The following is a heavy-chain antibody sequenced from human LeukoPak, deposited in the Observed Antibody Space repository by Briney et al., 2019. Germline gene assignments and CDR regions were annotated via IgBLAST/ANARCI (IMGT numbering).Heavy chain of an antibody. Sequence: SETLSLTCTVSGGSISSSSYHWGWIRQPPGKGLEWIGSMYYSGSTYYNPSLKSRVTVSVDTSKNQFSLNLSSVTAADTAVHYCARISIVVVPAYFDYWGQGTLVTVSS. D-gene: IGHD2-2*01. V-gene: IGHV4-39*01. J-gene: IGHJ4*02. CDR2: MYYSGST. CDR3: ARISIVVVPAYFDY. CDR1: GGSISSSSYH.